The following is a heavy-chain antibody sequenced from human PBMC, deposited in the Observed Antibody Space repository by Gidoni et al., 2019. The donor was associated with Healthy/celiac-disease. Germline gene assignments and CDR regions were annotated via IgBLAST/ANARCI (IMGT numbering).Heavy chain of an antibody. V-gene: IGHV3-23*04. J-gene: IGHJ2*01. Sequence: EVQLVESGGGLVQPGGSLRLSCAASGFTFSSYAMSWVRQAPGKGLEWVSAISGSGGNTYYADSVKGRLTISRDNSKNTLYLQMNSLRAEDTAVYYCAKGESGGYYSTYWYFDLWGRGTLVTVSS. CDR3: AKGESGGYYSTYWYFDL. CDR1: GFTFSSYA. D-gene: IGHD1-26*01. CDR2: ISGSGGNT.